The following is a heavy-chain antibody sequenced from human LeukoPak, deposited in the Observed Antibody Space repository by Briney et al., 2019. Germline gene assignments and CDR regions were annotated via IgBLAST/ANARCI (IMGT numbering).Heavy chain of an antibody. Sequence: GGSLRLSCAASGFTLSSYSMNWVRQAPGKGLEWVSSISRSSAYIYYADSVKGRFTISRDNAKNSLYLQMNSLRAEDTAVYYCARDSSSWYVQYYMDVWGKGTTVTVSS. CDR3: ARDSSSWYVQYYMDV. CDR2: ISRSSAYI. V-gene: IGHV3-21*01. CDR1: GFTLSSYS. J-gene: IGHJ6*03. D-gene: IGHD6-13*01.